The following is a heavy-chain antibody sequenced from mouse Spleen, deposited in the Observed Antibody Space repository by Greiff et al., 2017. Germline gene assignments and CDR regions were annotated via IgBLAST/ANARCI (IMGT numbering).Heavy chain of an antibody. Sequence: VQLQESGAELVKPGASVKLSCKASGYTFTEYTIHWVKQRSGQGLEWIGWFYPGSGSIKYNEKFKDKATLTADKSSSTVYMELSRLTSEDSAVYFCARHEGIYYDYDDGAWFAYWGQGTLVTVSA. CDR2: FYPGSGSI. CDR1: GYTFTEYT. D-gene: IGHD2-4*01. V-gene: IGHV1-62-2*01. CDR3: ARHEGIYYDYDDGAWFAY. J-gene: IGHJ3*01.